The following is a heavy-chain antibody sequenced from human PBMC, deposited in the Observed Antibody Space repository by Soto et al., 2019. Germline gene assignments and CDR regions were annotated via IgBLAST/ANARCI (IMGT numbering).Heavy chain of an antibody. D-gene: IGHD5-12*01. CDR2: IYHSGST. V-gene: IGHV4-30-2*01. CDR1: VGSISSGGYS. J-gene: IGHJ4*02. Sequence: LQLQESGSGLVKPSQTLSLTCAVSVGSISSGGYSWSLIRQPTGKGLEWIGYIYHSGSTYYNPPLKSRVTISVDRSKNQFSLKLSSVTAADTAVYYCAAGGGLPRYYWGQGTLVTVSS. CDR3: AAGGGLPRYY.